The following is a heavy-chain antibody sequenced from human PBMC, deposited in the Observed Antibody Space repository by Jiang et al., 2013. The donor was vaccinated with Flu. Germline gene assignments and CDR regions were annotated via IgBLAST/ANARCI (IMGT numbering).Heavy chain of an antibody. CDR2: IYYSGST. CDR3: ARTNAFDI. CDR1: GGSISSYY. V-gene: IGHV4-59*01. J-gene: IGHJ3*02. Sequence: GLVKPSETLSLTCTVSGGSISSYYWSWIRQPPGKGLEWIGCIYYSGSTYHNPSLKSRVTISLDTAKNQFSLRLTSVTAADTAMYYCARTNAFDIWGQGTMVTISS.